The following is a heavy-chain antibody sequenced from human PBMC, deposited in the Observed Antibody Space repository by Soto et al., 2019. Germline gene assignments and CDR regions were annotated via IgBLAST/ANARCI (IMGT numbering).Heavy chain of an antibody. CDR2: IYYSGST. J-gene: IGHJ6*02. D-gene: IGHD5-18*01. Sequence: SETLSLTCTVSGGSISSYYWSWIRQPPGKGLEWIGYIYYSGSTNYNPSLKSRVTISVDTSKNQFSLKLSSVTAADTAVYYCARDRGYSYGYTMDVWGQGTTVTVSS. CDR3: ARDRGYSYGYTMDV. V-gene: IGHV4-59*01. CDR1: GGSISSYY.